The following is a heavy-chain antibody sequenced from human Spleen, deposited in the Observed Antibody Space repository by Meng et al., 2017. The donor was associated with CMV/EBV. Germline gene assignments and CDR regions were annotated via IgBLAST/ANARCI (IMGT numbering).Heavy chain of an antibody. V-gene: IGHV3-30*02. J-gene: IGHJ3*02. CDR1: GFTFKNYD. D-gene: IGHD3-3*01. Sequence: LSLTCAASGFTFKNYDIHWVRQAPGKGLEWVALIRSDGNEKYHADSVKGRFTISRDNFKNTLYLQMKSLRGEDTAVYYCAKFLSLEPDDAFDIWGQGAVVTVSS. CDR2: IRSDGNEK. CDR3: AKFLSLEPDDAFDI.